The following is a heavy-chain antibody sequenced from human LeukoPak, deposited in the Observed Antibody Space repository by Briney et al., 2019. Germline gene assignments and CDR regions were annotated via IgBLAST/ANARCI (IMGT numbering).Heavy chain of an antibody. V-gene: IGHV4-38-2*01. Sequence: PSETVSLTCAVSGYSISSGYYWGWIRQPPGKGLEWIGSIYHSGSTYYNPSLKSRVTISVDTSKNQFSLKLSSVTAADTAVYYCARTRYDAFYIWGQGTMVTVSS. CDR3: ARTRYDAFYI. J-gene: IGHJ3*02. D-gene: IGHD3-16*02. CDR2: IYHSGST. CDR1: GYSISSGYY.